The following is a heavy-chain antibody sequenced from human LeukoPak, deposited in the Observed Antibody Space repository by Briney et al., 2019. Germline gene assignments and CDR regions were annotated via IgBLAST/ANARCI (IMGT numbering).Heavy chain of an antibody. Sequence: SETLSLTCTVSGGSISSYYWSWIRQPPGKGLEWIGYIYYSGSTNYNPSLKSRVTISVDTSKNQFSLKLSSVTAADTAVYYCASSVAAARWFDPWGQGTLVTVSS. CDR2: IYYSGST. J-gene: IGHJ5*02. V-gene: IGHV4-59*08. CDR3: ASSVAAARWFDP. CDR1: GGSISSYY. D-gene: IGHD6-13*01.